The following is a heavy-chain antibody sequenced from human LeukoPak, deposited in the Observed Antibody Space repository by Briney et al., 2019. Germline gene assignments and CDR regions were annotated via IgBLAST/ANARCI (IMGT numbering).Heavy chain of an antibody. V-gene: IGHV1-46*01. D-gene: IGHD1-1*01. CDR2: IDPSGGST. Sequence: VASVKVSCKASGYTFTNFYMHWVRQAPGQGPEWMGRIDPSGGSTYYAQKFQGRVTMTRDTSTSTVHMELSSLRSEDTAVYYCARIGRRPSDAFDIWGRGTVVTVSS. CDR1: GYTFTNFY. J-gene: IGHJ3*02. CDR3: ARIGRRPSDAFDI.